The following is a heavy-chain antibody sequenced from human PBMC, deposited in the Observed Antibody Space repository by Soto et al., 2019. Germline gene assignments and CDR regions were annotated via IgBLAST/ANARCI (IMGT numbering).Heavy chain of an antibody. CDR2: INPNSGDT. J-gene: IGHJ6*02. D-gene: IGHD2-2*01. V-gene: IGHV1-2*04. CDR3: ARDLSYAKLSRYGMDV. Sequence: QVQLVQSGADVRKPGASVKVSCKASGYTFTGYYIHWVRQAPGQGLEWMGWINPNSGDTNYARKFQGWVTMTRDTSISTVYMELTRLRSDDTAVYYCARDLSYAKLSRYGMDVWGQGTTVTVSS. CDR1: GYTFTGYY.